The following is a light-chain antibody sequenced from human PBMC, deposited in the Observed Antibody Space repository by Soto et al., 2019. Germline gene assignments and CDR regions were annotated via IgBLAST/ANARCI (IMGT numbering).Light chain of an antibody. CDR2: SSS. V-gene: IGKV3-20*01. J-gene: IGKJ1*01. CDR1: QSVSSY. CDR3: QQYVSFPWT. Sequence: IVLTQSPGTLSLSPGERATPSCRASQSVSSYLAWYHQKPGHAPRLLIYSSSARATGIPDRFSGGGYGTDFTLTISKLEPEDFAVYYCQQYVSFPWTFGQGVKVAIK.